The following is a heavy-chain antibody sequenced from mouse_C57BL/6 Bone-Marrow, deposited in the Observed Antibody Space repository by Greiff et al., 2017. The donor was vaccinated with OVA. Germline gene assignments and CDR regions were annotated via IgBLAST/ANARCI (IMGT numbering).Heavy chain of an antibody. CDR3: ARDYDYDVYFDY. CDR1: GYTFTSYG. J-gene: IGHJ2*01. D-gene: IGHD2-4*01. CDR2: IYPRSGNT. Sequence: QVQLQQSGAELARPGASVKLSCKASGYTFTSYGISWVKQRTGQGLEWIGEIYPRSGNTYYNEKFKGKATLTADKSSSTAYTELRSLTSEDSAVYFCARDYDYDVYFDYWGQGTTLTVSS. V-gene: IGHV1-81*01.